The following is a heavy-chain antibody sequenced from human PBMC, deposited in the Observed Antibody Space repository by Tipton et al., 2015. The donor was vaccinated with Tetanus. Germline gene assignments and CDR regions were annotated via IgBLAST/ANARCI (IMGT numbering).Heavy chain of an antibody. CDR2: IDHSGNT. Sequence: LRLSCTVSGGSLSSLIWNWTRLSPGKGLEWIGYIDHSGNTNYNPSLRSRVTMSLDTSKNQFSQKATSVTAADTAVCFCTGYDYYDTSLRTYYGMDFLGPGTTGTVSS. J-gene: IGHJ6*02. V-gene: IGHV4-59*11. CDR1: GGSLSSLI. CDR3: TGYDYYDTSLRTYYGMDF. D-gene: IGHD3-22*01.